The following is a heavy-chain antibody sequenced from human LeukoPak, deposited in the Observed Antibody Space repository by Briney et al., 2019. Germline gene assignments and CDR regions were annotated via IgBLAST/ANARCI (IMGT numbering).Heavy chain of an antibody. J-gene: IGHJ4*02. CDR2: INPNSGGT. Sequence: ASVNVSCKASGYTFTGYYMHWVRQAPGQGLEWMGWINPNSGGTNYAQKFQGRVTMTRDTSISTAYMELSRLRSDDTAVYYCARRYCSGGSCYLSYFDYWGQGTLVTVSS. CDR1: GYTFTGYY. CDR3: ARRYCSGGSCYLSYFDY. V-gene: IGHV1-2*02. D-gene: IGHD2-15*01.